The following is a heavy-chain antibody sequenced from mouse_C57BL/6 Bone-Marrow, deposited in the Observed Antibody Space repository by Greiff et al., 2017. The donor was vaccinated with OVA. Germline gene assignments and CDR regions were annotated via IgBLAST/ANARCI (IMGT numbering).Heavy chain of an antibody. CDR2: ISNGGGST. D-gene: IGHD1-1*01. CDR3: ARQGDYYGSRWFAY. V-gene: IGHV5-12*01. J-gene: IGHJ3*01. CDR1: GFTFSDYY. Sequence: LVESGGGLVQPGGSLKLSCAASGFTFSDYYMYWVRQTPEKRLEWVAYISNGGGSTYYPDTVKGRFTISRDNAKNTLYLQMSRLKSEDTAMYYCARQGDYYGSRWFAYWGQGTLVTVSA.